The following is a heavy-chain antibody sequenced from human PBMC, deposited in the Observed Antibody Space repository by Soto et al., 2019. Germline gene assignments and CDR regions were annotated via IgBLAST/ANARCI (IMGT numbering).Heavy chain of an antibody. CDR3: ARARSDYYAMDV. J-gene: IGHJ6*02. CDR2: ISSTGTDI. Sequence: PGGSLRLSCGASGFMFPKYTMSWVRRAPGKGLEWVSSISSTGTDIDDADSVKGRFTISRDNAKNLLFLQMDSLRVEDTAVYYCARARSDYYAMDVWGQGTTVTVSS. CDR1: GFMFPKYT. V-gene: IGHV3-21*06.